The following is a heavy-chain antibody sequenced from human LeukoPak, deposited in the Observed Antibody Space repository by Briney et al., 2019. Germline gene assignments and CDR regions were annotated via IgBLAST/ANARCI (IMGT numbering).Heavy chain of an antibody. V-gene: IGHV4-59*01. Sequence: SETLLLTCIHPDGPISPYYWSWIWQTPGEGVVWIGYILYSGTTTNYNPSLKSRVTISVDTSKNQFSLKLSSVTAADTAVYYCARVGDWNDLVYWGQGTLVTVSS. CDR2: ILYSGTT. J-gene: IGHJ4*02. CDR3: ARVGDWNDLVY. CDR1: DGPISPYY. D-gene: IGHD1-1*01.